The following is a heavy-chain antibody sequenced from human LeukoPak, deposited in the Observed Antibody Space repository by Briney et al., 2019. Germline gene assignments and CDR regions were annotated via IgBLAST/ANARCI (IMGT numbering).Heavy chain of an antibody. J-gene: IGHJ4*02. D-gene: IGHD3-22*01. CDR3: ARGDMIVVVTPYDY. CDR2: INPNSGGT. Sequence: ASVKVSCKASGYTFTGYYMHWVRQAPGQGLEWMGRINPNSGGTNYAQKFQGRVTMTRDTSISTAYMELSRLRSDDTAVYYCARGDMIVVVTPYDYWGQGTLVTVSP. V-gene: IGHV1-2*06. CDR1: GYTFTGYY.